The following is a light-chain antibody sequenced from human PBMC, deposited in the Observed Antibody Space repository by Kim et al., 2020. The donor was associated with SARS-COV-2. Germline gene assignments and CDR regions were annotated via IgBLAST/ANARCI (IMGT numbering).Light chain of an antibody. Sequence: SVSPGERAPLSCRASQSVSTNVAWFQQKSGQAPRLVIYGASTRATGIPARFTGSGSGTEFTLTISSLQSEDFAVYHCQQYNNWPTFGQGTKVDIK. CDR2: GAS. CDR3: QQYNNWPT. V-gene: IGKV3-15*01. CDR1: QSVSTN. J-gene: IGKJ1*01.